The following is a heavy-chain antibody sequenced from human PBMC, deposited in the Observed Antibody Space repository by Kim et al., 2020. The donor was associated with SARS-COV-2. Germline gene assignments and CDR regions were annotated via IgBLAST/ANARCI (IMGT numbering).Heavy chain of an antibody. V-gene: IGHV5-51*01. CDR3: ARFGPRCGYDGCSGYYYFDY. J-gene: IGHJ4*02. D-gene: IGHD5-12*01. CDR2: IYPGDSDT. Sequence: GESLKISCKGSGYSFTSYWIGWVRQMPGKGLEWMGIIYPGDSDTRYSPSFQGQVTISADKSISTAYLQWSSLKSSDTAMYYCARFGPRCGYDGCSGYYYFDYWGQGTLVTVSS. CDR1: GYSFTSYW.